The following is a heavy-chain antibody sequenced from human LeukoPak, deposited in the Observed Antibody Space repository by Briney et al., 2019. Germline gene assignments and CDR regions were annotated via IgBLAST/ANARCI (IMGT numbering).Heavy chain of an antibody. CDR1: GFIFDEYA. V-gene: IGHV3-33*08. CDR2: IWFDGSDK. Sequence: GRSLRLSCAASGFIFDEYAMHWVRQAPGKGLEWMALIWFDGSDKNYADSVKGRFTISRDNSKNTLYLQMSNLSPEDTAVYYCARDEYYDILTLQHWGQGTLVTVSS. D-gene: IGHD3-9*01. CDR3: ARDEYYDILTLQH. J-gene: IGHJ1*01.